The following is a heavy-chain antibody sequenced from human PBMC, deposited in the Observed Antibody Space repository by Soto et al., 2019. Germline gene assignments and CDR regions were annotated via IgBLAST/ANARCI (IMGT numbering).Heavy chain of an antibody. CDR1: GYTFTAYY. D-gene: IGHD3-10*01. J-gene: IGHJ4*02. V-gene: IGHV1-2*06. CDR2: INPNTGVT. Sequence: QVQLVQSGTAVKTPGASVKVSCKTAGYTFTAYYVHWVRHAPGQGLEWMGRINPNTGVTLYSRRFQDRVTMTTNTSISTAFLYLSRLTSADAALYYCARDYFGSGGETDFWGQGTLVTVSS. CDR3: ARDYFGSGGETDF.